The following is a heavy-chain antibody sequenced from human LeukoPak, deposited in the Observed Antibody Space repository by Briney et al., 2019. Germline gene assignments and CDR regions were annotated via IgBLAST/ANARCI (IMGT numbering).Heavy chain of an antibody. CDR3: AGARHGDYRWDY. V-gene: IGHV5-51*01. Sequence: GESLKISCRDSGYSFTNYWIGWVRQMPGKGLEWMGIIHSADSNTKYSPSFQGQVTISADKSISTAYLQWSGLKASDTAMYYCAGARHGDYRWDYWGQGTLVTVSS. J-gene: IGHJ4*02. CDR2: IHSADSNT. D-gene: IGHD4-17*01. CDR1: GYSFTNYW.